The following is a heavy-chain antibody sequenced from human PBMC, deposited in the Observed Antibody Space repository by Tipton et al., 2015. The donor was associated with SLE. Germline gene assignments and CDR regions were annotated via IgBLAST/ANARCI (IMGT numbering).Heavy chain of an antibody. CDR3: GTTSTDYGMDV. Sequence: GSLRLSCEASRFTFDNYGMSWVRQVPGKGLQWVSGINWNSGSTGYADSVKGRFTISRDNAKKSLNLQVNSLRAEDTAVYYCGTTSTDYGMDVWGQGTTVTVSS. J-gene: IGHJ6*02. CDR2: INWNSGST. CDR1: RFTFDNYG. D-gene: IGHD2-8*02. V-gene: IGHV3-20*04.